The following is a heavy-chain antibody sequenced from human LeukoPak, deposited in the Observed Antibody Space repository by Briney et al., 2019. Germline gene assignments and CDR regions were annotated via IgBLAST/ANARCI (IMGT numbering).Heavy chain of an antibody. D-gene: IGHD3-22*01. Sequence: AGGSLRLSCAASGFTFSSYGMHWVRQAPGKGLEWVAFIRYDGSNKYYADSVKGRFTISRDNSKNTLYLQMNSLRAEDTAVYYCAKEGAQYYYDSSGYYYDYWGQGTLVTVSS. CDR2: IRYDGSNK. V-gene: IGHV3-30*02. CDR1: GFTFSSYG. CDR3: AKEGAQYYYDSSGYYYDY. J-gene: IGHJ4*02.